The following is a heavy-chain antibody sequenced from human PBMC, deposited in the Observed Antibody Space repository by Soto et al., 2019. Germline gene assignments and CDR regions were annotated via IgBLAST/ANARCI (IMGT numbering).Heavy chain of an antibody. J-gene: IGHJ4*02. Sequence: SETLSLTCTVSGGSIGTYYWSWIRQPPGKGLEWFWYIYYRGNTDYNPSLKSRVTISLDTPKNQFSLKLSSVTAADTAVYYCSRHPGYYDILTGYTTYYFDYWGQGILVTVSS. CDR3: SRHPGYYDILTGYTTYYFDY. CDR2: IYYRGNT. V-gene: IGHV4-59*08. D-gene: IGHD3-9*01. CDR1: GGSIGTYY.